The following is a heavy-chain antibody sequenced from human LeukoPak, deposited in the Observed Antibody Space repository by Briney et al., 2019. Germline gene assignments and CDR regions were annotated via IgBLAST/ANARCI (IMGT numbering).Heavy chain of an antibody. CDR3: VRDHDY. CDR1: GFTVSATY. Sequence: GGSLRLSCAASGFTVSATYMSWVRQAPGKGLEWVSVIYTGGSAYYADSVKGRFTISRDSSQNALFLQMNSLRAEDTAVYYCVRDHDYWGQGTLVTVSS. CDR2: IYTGGSA. J-gene: IGHJ4*02. V-gene: IGHV3-53*01.